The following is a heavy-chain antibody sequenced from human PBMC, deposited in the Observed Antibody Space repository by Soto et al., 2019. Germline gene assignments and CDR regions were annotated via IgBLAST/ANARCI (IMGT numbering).Heavy chain of an antibody. J-gene: IGHJ4*02. D-gene: IGHD4-17*01. Sequence: QITLKEAGPTLVKPTQTLTLTCTFSGFSLSTSGVGVGWIRQPPGKALEWLALIYWDDDKRYSPSLKSRLTITEDTSKNQVVLTMTNMDPVDTATYYCAHRQRTVYFDYWGQGTLVTVSS. CDR2: IYWDDDK. CDR3: AHRQRTVYFDY. V-gene: IGHV2-5*02. CDR1: GFSLSTSGVG.